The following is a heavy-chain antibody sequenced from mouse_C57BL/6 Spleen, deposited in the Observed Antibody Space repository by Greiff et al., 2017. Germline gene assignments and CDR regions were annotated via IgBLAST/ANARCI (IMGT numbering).Heavy chain of an antibody. V-gene: IGHV1-69*01. CDR3: ARFNTTVVRGFDY. CDR1: GYTFTSYW. Sequence: QVQLQQPGAELVMPGASVKLSCKASGYTFTSYWMHWVKQRPGQGLEWIGEIDPSDSYTNYNQKFKGKSTLTVDKSSSTAYMQLSSLTSEDSAVYYCARFNTTVVRGFDYWGQGTTLTVSS. CDR2: IDPSDSYT. J-gene: IGHJ2*01. D-gene: IGHD1-1*01.